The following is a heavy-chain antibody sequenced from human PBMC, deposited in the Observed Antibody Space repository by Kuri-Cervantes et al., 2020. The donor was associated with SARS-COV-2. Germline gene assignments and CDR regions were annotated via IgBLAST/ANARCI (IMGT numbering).Heavy chain of an antibody. CDR2: INSDGSST. J-gene: IGHJ4*02. D-gene: IGHD6-6*01. Sequence: GGSLRLSCAASGFTFSSYWMHWVRQAPGKGLVWVSRINSDGSSTSYADSVKGRFTISRDSAKNSLYLQMNSLRAEDTAVYYCAREGREQLVHEIDYWGQGTLVTVSS. V-gene: IGHV3-74*01. CDR3: AREGREQLVHEIDY. CDR1: GFTFSSYW.